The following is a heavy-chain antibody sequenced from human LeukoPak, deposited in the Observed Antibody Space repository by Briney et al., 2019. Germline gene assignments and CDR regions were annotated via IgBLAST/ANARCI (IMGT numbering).Heavy chain of an antibody. CDR3: AKDVN. CDR2: ISGSGGRT. CDR1: GLTFNSYA. Sequence: GGSLRLPCAACGLTFNSYAKSWVRQAPAKGLEWVSAISGSGGRTEYGVSVKGRFTISRDNSKNTLYMKRNSMRAEETAVYYCAKDVNWGQGKLVTVSS. V-gene: IGHV3-23*01. J-gene: IGHJ4*02.